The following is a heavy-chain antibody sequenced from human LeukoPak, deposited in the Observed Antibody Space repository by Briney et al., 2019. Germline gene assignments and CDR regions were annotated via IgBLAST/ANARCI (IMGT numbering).Heavy chain of an antibody. V-gene: IGHV3-49*04. CDR3: TREEGGSPDY. J-gene: IGHJ4*02. CDR2: IRSKAYGGTT. D-gene: IGHD1-26*01. Sequence: GGSLRLPCTASGFTFGDYAMSWVRQAPGKGLEWVGFIRSKAYGGTTEYAASVKGRFTISRDDSKSIAYLQMNSLKTEDTAVYYCTREEGGSPDYWGQVSLVTVSS. CDR1: GFTFGDYA.